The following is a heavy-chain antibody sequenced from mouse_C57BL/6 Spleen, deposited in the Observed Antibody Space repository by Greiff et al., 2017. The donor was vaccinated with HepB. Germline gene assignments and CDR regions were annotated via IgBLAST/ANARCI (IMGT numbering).Heavy chain of an antibody. Sequence: QVQLQQSGAELVMPGASVKLSCKASGYTFTSYWLHWVKQRPGQGLEWIGEIDPSDSYTNYNQKFKGKSTLTVDKSSSTAYMQLSSLTSEDSAVYYCARRTSTMVTARYFDVWGTGTTVTVSS. CDR1: GYTFTSYW. D-gene: IGHD2-2*01. V-gene: IGHV1-69*01. J-gene: IGHJ1*03. CDR3: ARRTSTMVTARYFDV. CDR2: IDPSDSYT.